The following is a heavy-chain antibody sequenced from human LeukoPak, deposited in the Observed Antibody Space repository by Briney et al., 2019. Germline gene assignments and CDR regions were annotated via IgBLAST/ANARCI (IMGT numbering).Heavy chain of an antibody. CDR1: GGSISSYY. D-gene: IGHD6-13*01. CDR2: IYYSGST. J-gene: IGHJ6*03. V-gene: IGHV4-59*01. CDR3: ARDSSSWSYYYYMDV. Sequence: PSETLSLTCTVSGGSISSYYWSWIRQPPGKGLEWIGYIYYSGSTNYNPSLKSRVTISVDTSKNQLSLKLSSVTAADTAVYYCARDSSSWSYYYYMDVWGKGTTVTVSS.